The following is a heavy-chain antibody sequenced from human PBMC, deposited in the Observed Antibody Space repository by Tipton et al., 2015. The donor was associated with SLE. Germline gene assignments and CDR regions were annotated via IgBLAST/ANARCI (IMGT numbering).Heavy chain of an antibody. V-gene: IGHV3-74*01. CDR2: INSDGSST. CDR3: ARGRVVPAAISDYYYYMDV. J-gene: IGHJ6*03. Sequence: SLRLSCAASGFTFSSYWMHWVRQAPGKGLVWVSRINSDGSSTSYADSVKGRFTISRDNAKNTLYLQMNSLRAEDTAVYYCARGRVVPAAISDYYYYMDVWGLGTLVTVSS. CDR1: GFTFSSYW. D-gene: IGHD2-2*02.